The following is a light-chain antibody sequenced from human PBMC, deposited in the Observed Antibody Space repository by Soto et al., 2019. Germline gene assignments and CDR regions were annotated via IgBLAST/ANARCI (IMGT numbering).Light chain of an antibody. J-gene: IGKJ4*01. V-gene: IGKV3-20*01. CDR3: QQYGNSRLT. Sequence: IVLTQSPGTLSLSPGERATLSCRASQSVNSNYLAWYQQKPGQAPRLLIFGASSRATGIPDRFSGSGSGTDFTLAISRLEPDDFAVYYCQQYGNSRLTFGGGTKVEIK. CDR1: QSVNSNY. CDR2: GAS.